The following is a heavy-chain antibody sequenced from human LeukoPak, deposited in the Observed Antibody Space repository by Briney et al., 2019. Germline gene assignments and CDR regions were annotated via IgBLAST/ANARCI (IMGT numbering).Heavy chain of an antibody. CDR2: IYYSGST. CDR3: ASASYMITFGGVIVIPDGYYFDY. J-gene: IGHJ4*02. Sequence: SETLSLTCTVSGGSISSYYWSWIRQPPGKGLEWIGYIYYSGSTNYNPSLKSRVTTSVDTSKNQFSLKLSSVTAADTAVYYCASASYMITFGGVIVIPDGYYFDYWGQGTLVTVSS. V-gene: IGHV4-59*08. D-gene: IGHD3-16*02. CDR1: GGSISSYY.